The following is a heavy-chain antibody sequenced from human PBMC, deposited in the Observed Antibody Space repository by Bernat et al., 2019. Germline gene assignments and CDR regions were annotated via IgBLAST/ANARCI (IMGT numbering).Heavy chain of an antibody. CDR3: AIDIVVAGTISGRQDY. J-gene: IGHJ4*02. V-gene: IGHV3-21*01. CDR2: ISSSSSYI. CDR1: GFTFSSYS. D-gene: IGHD6-19*01. Sequence: EVQLVESGGGLVKPGGSLRLSCAASGFTFSSYSMNWVRQAPGKGLEWVSSISSSSSYIYYADSVKGRFTISRDNAKNSLYLQMNSLRAEDTAVYYCAIDIVVAGTISGRQDYWGQGTLVTVSS.